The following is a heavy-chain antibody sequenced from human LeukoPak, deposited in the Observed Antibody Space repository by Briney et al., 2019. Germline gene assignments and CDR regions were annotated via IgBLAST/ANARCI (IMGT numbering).Heavy chain of an antibody. CDR2: ISSSSSYI. D-gene: IGHD3-22*01. J-gene: IGHJ4*02. CDR1: GFTFSSYS. CDR3: ARTRGRSGYYKGGFDY. V-gene: IGHV3-21*04. Sequence: GGSLRLSCAASGFTFSSYSMNWVRQAPGKGLEWVSSISSSSSYIYYAVSVKGRFTISRDNAKNSLYLQMNSLRAEDTALYYCARTRGRSGYYKGGFDYWGQGTLVTVSS.